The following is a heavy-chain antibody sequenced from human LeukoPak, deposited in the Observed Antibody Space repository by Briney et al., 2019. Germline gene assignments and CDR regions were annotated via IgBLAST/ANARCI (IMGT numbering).Heavy chain of an antibody. V-gene: IGHV1-18*04. CDR2: ISAYNGNT. Sequence: GASVKVSCKASGYTFTSYYMHWVRQAPGQGLEWMGWISAYNGNTNYAQKLQGRVTMTTDTSTSTAYMELRSLRSDDTAVYYCARTKEANLPITIFGVVISGMDVWGKGTTVTVSS. CDR1: GYTFTSYY. J-gene: IGHJ6*04. CDR3: ARTKEANLPITIFGVVISGMDV. D-gene: IGHD3-3*01.